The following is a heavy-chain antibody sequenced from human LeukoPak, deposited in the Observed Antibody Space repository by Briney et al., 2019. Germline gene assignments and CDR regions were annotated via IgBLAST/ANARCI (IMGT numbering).Heavy chain of an antibody. V-gene: IGHV3-7*01. CDR3: ARDGQWELLDYYYYGMDA. CDR1: GFTFSSYW. CDR2: IKQDGSEK. J-gene: IGHJ6*02. D-gene: IGHD1-26*01. Sequence: PGGSLRLSCAASGFTFSSYWMSWVRQAPGKGLEWVANIKQDGSEKYYVDSVKGRFTISRDNAKNSLYLQMNSLRAEDTAVYYCARDGQWELLDYYYYGMDAWGQGTTVTVSS.